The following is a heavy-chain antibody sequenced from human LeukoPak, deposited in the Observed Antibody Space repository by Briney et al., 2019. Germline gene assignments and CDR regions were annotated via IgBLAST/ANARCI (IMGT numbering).Heavy chain of an antibody. V-gene: IGHV3-66*02. CDR3: AGRRVLDASFDY. CDR2: IYSSDNT. CDR1: GFTVSGNY. J-gene: IGHJ4*02. D-gene: IGHD3-16*01. Sequence: GGSLRLSCAASGFTVSGNYMSWVRRAPGKGLEWVSVIYSSDNTYYIDSVKGRFTISRDNSKNTLYLQMNSLRAEDTAVYYCAGRRVLDASFDYWGRGTLVTVSS.